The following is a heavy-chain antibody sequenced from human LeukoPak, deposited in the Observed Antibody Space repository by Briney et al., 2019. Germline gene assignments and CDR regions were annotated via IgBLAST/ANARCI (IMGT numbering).Heavy chain of an antibody. Sequence: PGGSLRLSCAASGFTFSDYNMRWIRQAPGKGLEWVSSISRSGSTKYYADSVKGRFTISRDNSKNTLYLQMNSLRAEDTAVYYCAKVEGWVGYYFDYWGQGTLVTVSS. CDR2: ISRSGSTK. CDR1: GFTFSDYN. CDR3: AKVEGWVGYYFDY. J-gene: IGHJ4*02. V-gene: IGHV3-11*01. D-gene: IGHD1-26*01.